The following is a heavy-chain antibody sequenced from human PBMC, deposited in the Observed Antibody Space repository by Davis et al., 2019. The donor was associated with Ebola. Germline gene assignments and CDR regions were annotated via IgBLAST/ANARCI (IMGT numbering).Heavy chain of an antibody. J-gene: IGHJ4*02. CDR2: IYTSGST. V-gene: IGHV4-4*07. CDR1: AGSISGYY. CDR3: ARERFDPIDYSNFGFDY. D-gene: IGHD4-11*01. Sequence: PSETLSLTCTVSAGSISGYYWSWIRQPAGKALEWIGRIYTSGSTNYKPPLKSRVTISVDTSKNQFSLKLSSVTAADTAVYYCARERFDPIDYSNFGFDYWGQGTLVTVSS.